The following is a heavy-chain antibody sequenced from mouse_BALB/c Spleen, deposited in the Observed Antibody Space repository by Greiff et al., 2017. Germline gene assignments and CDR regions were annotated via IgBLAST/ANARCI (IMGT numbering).Heavy chain of an antibody. CDR2: IDPSDSET. CDR3: ARSDYGSSYRHY. J-gene: IGHJ2*01. Sequence: QVQLQQPGAELVKPGAPVKLSCKASGYTFTSYWMNWVKQRPGRGLEWIGRIDPSDSETHYKQKFKDKATLTVDKSSSTAYIQLSSLTSEDSAVYYCARSDYGSSYRHYWGQGTTLTVSS. V-gene: IGHV1-69*02. D-gene: IGHD1-1*01. CDR1: GYTFTSYW.